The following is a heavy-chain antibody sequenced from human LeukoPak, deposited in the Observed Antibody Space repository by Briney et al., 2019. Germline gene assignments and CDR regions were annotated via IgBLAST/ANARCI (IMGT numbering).Heavy chain of an antibody. V-gene: IGHV3-21*01. CDR3: ARNGLRDGYNSFDY. D-gene: IGHD5-24*01. CDR2: ITASGSYI. CDR1: GFTFSSYN. J-gene: IGHJ4*02. Sequence: GGSLRLSCSASGFTFSSYNMNWVRQAPGKGLEWVSSITASGSYIYSADSVKGRFTISRDNAKNSLYLQMNSLRAEDTAVYYCARNGLRDGYNSFDYWGQGTLVTVSS.